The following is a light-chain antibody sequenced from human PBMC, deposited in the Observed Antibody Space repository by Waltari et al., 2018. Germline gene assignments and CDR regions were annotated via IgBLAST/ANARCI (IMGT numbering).Light chain of an antibody. CDR2: AAS. V-gene: IGKV1-27*01. Sequence: DFQMTQSPSSLSASVGDRVTITCRASQGITNYLAWYQQRPGKVPKLLIYAASTLQSGVPSRFSGSGSGTDFTLTISSLQPEDVATCYCQKYNAAPWTFGQGTKVEI. CDR3: QKYNAAPWT. J-gene: IGKJ1*01. CDR1: QGITNY.